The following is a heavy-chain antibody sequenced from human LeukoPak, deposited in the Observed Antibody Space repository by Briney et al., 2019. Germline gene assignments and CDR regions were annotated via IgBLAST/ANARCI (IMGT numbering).Heavy chain of an antibody. Sequence: PGGTLRLSCAVSGFTFSNYAMNWVRQPPVKGLEWVSGISASGATIYYADSVKGRFTISRDNSKNMLYLQMNSLRAEDTALYYCAKDRRRSSGWLGADFDYWGQGTLVTVSS. V-gene: IGHV3-23*01. D-gene: IGHD6-19*01. CDR2: ISASGATI. CDR1: GFTFSNYA. CDR3: AKDRRRSSGWLGADFDY. J-gene: IGHJ4*02.